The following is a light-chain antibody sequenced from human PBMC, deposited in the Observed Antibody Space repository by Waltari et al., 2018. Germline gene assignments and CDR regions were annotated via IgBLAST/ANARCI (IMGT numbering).Light chain of an antibody. J-gene: IGLJ3*02. CDR3: AAWDDSLNGPV. CDR2: SNK. CDR1: SSNIGSDT. Sequence: QSVLTQPPSASGTPGQRVTISCSGSSSNIGSDTVNWYQLLPGTAPKLLIYSNKQRPSGVPDRFSGSKSGPSASLAISGLQSEDEADYYCAAWDDSLNGPVFGGGTKLTVL. V-gene: IGLV1-44*01.